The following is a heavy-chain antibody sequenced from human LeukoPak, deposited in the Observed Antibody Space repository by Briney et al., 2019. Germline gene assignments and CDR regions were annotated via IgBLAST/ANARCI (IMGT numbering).Heavy chain of an antibody. CDR3: ARGGVVTSVGHTFYYGMDV. V-gene: IGHV1-2*06. CDR2: IVPNSGDT. Sequence: ASMTVSFTASGYTFTVYYMLWVRQAPGQGLEWMGRIVPNSGDTNYAQKFQGRVTLTRDTSISTAYMELSRLRSDDTAIYYCARGGVVTSVGHTFYYGMDVWGQGTTVTVSS. D-gene: IGHD3-22*01. CDR1: GYTFTVYY. J-gene: IGHJ6*02.